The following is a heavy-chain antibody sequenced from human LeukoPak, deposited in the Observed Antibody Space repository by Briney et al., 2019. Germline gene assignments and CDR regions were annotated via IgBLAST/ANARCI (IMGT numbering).Heavy chain of an antibody. CDR1: GGSISSYY. CDR2: IYYSGST. CDR3: ARVFPGWGGYYLDY. J-gene: IGHJ4*02. D-gene: IGHD3-3*01. V-gene: IGHV4-59*01. Sequence: SETLSLTCTVSGGSISSYYWSWIRQPPGKGLEWIGYIYYSGSTNYNPSLKSRVTISVDTSKNQFSLKLSSVTAADTAVYYCARVFPGWGGYYLDYWGQGTLVTVSS.